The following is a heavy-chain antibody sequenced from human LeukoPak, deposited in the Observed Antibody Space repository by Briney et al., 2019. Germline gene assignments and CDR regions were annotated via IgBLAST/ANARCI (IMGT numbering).Heavy chain of an antibody. D-gene: IGHD3-10*01. CDR3: ARGGYYGSGNDFRFDP. V-gene: IGHV4-59*01. CDR2: IYYSGST. J-gene: IGHJ5*02. CDR1: GGSISSYY. Sequence: SETLSLTCTVSGGSISSYYWSWIRQPPGKGLEWIGYIYYSGSTNYNPSLKSRVTISVDTSKNQFSLKLSSVTPADTAVYYCARGGYYGSGNDFRFDPWGQGTLVTVSS.